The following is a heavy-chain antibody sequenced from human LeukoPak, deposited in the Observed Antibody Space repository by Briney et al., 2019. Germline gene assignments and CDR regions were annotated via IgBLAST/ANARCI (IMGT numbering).Heavy chain of an antibody. D-gene: IGHD6-13*01. V-gene: IGHV3-23*01. CDR3: AQGTPTGYGTSWFDY. J-gene: IGHJ4*01. CDR2: ITGSGGNT. CDR1: GFTFSSYA. Sequence: PGGSLRLSCAASGFTFSSYAMSWVRQAPGKGLEWVSLITGSGGNTYSADSVKGRFTISRDNSKNTLYLQMSSLRAEDTAIYYCAQGTPTGYGTSWFDYWGHGTLVTVSS.